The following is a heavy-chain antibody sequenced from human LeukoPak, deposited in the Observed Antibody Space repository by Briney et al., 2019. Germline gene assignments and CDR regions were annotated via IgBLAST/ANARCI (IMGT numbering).Heavy chain of an antibody. V-gene: IGHV3-43*02. J-gene: IGHJ4*02. Sequence: PGGSLRLSCAASGFTFDDYAMHWVRPAPGKGLEWVSLVREDGRTTYYVDSVKGRFAISRDNSKKSLYLQINSLRTEDTALYYCAKTRRSGTEYADFDHWGQGTLVTVSS. CDR1: GFTFDDYA. D-gene: IGHD1-26*01. CDR3: AKTRRSGTEYADFDH. CDR2: VREDGRTT.